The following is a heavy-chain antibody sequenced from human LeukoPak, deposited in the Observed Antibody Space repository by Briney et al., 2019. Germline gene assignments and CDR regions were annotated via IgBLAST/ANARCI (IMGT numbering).Heavy chain of an antibody. J-gene: IGHJ4*02. CDR2: IYTSGST. D-gene: IGHD3-22*01. Sequence: PSETLSLTCTVSGGSISSYYWSWVRQPAGKGLEWVGRIYTSGSTNSNPSLKCRVTISVDTSKNQFSLKLSSVTAADTAVYYCARELFSFVGYYDSSGYYDYWGQGTLVTVSS. CDR1: GGSISSYY. V-gene: IGHV4-4*07. CDR3: ARELFSFVGYYDSSGYYDY.